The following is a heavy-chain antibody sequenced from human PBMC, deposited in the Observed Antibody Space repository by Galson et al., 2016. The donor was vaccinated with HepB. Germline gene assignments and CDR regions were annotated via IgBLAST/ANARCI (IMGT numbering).Heavy chain of an antibody. CDR3: ARTEFGLVGTTTSIDGY. J-gene: IGHJ4*02. Sequence: ETLSLTCAVSGGSISNGHWWSWVRQPPEKGLEWIGEIYQSGSTNYNPSLKSRVTISLDKSKNQFSLNLSSVTAADTAVYYCARTEFGLVGTTTSIDGYWGQGTLVTVSS. D-gene: IGHD1-26*01. V-gene: IGHV4-4*02. CDR1: GGSISNGHW. CDR2: IYQSGST.